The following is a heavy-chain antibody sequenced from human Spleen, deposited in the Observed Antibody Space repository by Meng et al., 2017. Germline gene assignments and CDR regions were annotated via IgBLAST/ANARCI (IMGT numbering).Heavy chain of an antibody. Sequence: SGFTFSNSAMSWVRQVPGKGREWVAGLSNSDGITYYADSVKGRFTTSRDNSKNTVYLQMNNLRAEYTAVYYCARESTIFGVITYYYYNLCVWGQGTTVTVSS. CDR1: GFTFSNSA. D-gene: IGHD3-3*01. CDR2: LSNSDGIT. CDR3: ARESTIFGVITYYYYNLCV. V-gene: IGHV3-23*01. J-gene: IGHJ6*02.